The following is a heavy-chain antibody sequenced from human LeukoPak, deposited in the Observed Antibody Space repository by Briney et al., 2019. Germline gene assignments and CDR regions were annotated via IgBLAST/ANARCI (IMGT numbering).Heavy chain of an antibody. J-gene: IGHJ4*02. CDR2: INPNSGGT. CDR1: GYSFTGYY. V-gene: IGHV1-2*02. CDR3: AAAGYSYGVYYFDY. D-gene: IGHD5-18*01. Sequence: ASVKVSCKPSGYSFTGYYMHWVRQAPGQGLEWMGWINPNSGGTNYAQKFQDRVTMTRDTSISTAYMELSSLRSEDTAVYYCAAAGYSYGVYYFDYWGQGTLVTVSS.